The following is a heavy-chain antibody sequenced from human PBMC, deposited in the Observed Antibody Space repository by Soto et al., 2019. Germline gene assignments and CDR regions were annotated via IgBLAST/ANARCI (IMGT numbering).Heavy chain of an antibody. J-gene: IGHJ4*02. D-gene: IGHD2-8*01. CDR1: GFTFGDYA. CDR3: SRDCPCGLGYCTNGACFPNDF. V-gene: IGHV3-49*03. CDR2: VRTYAYGETT. Sequence: HPVGSLRLSCTTSGFTFGDYAMSWFRQTPGKGLEWVGFVRTYAYGETTEYAASVKGRFTVGRDNSRSTAYLHMSSLKTEDTGVYFCSRDCPCGLGYCTNGACFPNDFWGQGTLVTVSS.